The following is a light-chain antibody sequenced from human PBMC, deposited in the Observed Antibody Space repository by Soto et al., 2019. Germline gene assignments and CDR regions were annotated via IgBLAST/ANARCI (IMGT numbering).Light chain of an antibody. V-gene: IGKV3-20*01. Sequence: EIVLTQSPATLSSSPGERATLSCRASQTVSSKLAWYQHKPGQAPRLLIYGASSRATGIPDRFSGSGSGTDFTLTISRLEPEDFAVYYCQQSGSSPYTFGQGTKVDIK. J-gene: IGKJ2*01. CDR1: QTVSSK. CDR3: QQSGSSPYT. CDR2: GAS.